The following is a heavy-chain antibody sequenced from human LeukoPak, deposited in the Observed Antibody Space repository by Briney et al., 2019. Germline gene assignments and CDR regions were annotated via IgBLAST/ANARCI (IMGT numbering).Heavy chain of an antibody. CDR3: ARVLPYYDILTGYPAEYYYGMDV. D-gene: IGHD3-9*01. CDR1: GFTFSSYD. Sequence: GGSLRLSCAASGFTFSSYDMHWVRQATGKGLEWVSAIGTAGDTYYPGSVKGRFTISRENAKNSLYLQMNSLRAGDTAVYYCARVLPYYDILTGYPAEYYYGMDVWGQGTTVTVSS. J-gene: IGHJ6*02. CDR2: IGTAGDT. V-gene: IGHV3-13*01.